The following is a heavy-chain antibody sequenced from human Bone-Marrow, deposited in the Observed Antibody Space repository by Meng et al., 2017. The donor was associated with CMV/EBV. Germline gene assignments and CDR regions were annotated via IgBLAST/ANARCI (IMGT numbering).Heavy chain of an antibody. D-gene: IGHD2-2*01. V-gene: IGHV3-23*01. CDR1: GFNFRTYS. CDR3: ATDFPTSSSSPYLDY. J-gene: IGHJ4*02. Sequence: GESLKISCAASGFNFRTYSMTWIRQIPGKGLEWVSTVSDTGDRSYYADFVRGRFTISRDTSATTLFLQMDSLTVEDTATYFCATDFPTSSSSPYLDYWGQGGLVT. CDR2: VSDTGDRS.